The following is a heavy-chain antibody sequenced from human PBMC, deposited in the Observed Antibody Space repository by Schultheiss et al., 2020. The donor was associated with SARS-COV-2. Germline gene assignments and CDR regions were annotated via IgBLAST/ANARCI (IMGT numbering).Heavy chain of an antibody. V-gene: IGHV3-33*08. CDR3: AKNLRGADFDY. CDR1: GFTFSSYA. D-gene: IGHD3-10*01. Sequence: GGSLRLSCAASGFTFSSYAMSWVRQAPGKGLEWVAVIWYDGSNKYYADSVKGRFTISRDNSKNTLYLQMNSLRAEDTALYYCAKNLRGADFDYWGREPWSPSPQ. CDR2: IWYDGSNK. J-gene: IGHJ4*02.